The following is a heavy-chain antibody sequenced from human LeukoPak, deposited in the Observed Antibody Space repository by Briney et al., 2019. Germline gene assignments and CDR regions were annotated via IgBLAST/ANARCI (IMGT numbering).Heavy chain of an antibody. Sequence: PSETLSLTCTVSGGSISRSYWSWMRQPAGKGPEWIGRIYGSGTITYNPSLESRVTMSVDTSKNQFSLKLSSVTAADTAVYYCARAREVLLWFGDARAYWFDPWGQGTLVTVSS. D-gene: IGHD3-10*01. CDR3: ARAREVLLWFGDARAYWFDP. V-gene: IGHV4-4*07. CDR2: IYGSGTI. J-gene: IGHJ5*02. CDR1: GGSISRSY.